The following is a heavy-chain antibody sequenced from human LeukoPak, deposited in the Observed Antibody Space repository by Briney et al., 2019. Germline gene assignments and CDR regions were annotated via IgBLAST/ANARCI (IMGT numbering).Heavy chain of an antibody. D-gene: IGHD2-2*01. CDR3: ARHGCSSTSCLPIDY. V-gene: IGHV5-51*01. Sequence: GESLKISCKGSGYSFTSYWIGWVRQMPGKGLEWMGIIYPGDSDTRYSPSFQGQVTISADKSISTAYLQWSSLKASDTAMYYCARHGCSSTSCLPIDYWGQGTLVTVSS. CDR2: IYPGDSDT. J-gene: IGHJ4*02. CDR1: GYSFTSYW.